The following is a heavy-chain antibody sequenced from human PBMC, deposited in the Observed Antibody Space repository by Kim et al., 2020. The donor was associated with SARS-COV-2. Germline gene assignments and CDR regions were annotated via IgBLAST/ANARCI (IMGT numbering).Heavy chain of an antibody. J-gene: IGHJ4*02. CDR1: GFTFSSYA. Sequence: GGSLRLSCAASGFTFSSYAMSWVRQAPGKGLEWVSAISGSGGSTYYADSVKVRFTISRDNSKNTLYLQMNSLRAEDTAVYYCAKGGQRWPLYFDYWGQGTLVTVSS. V-gene: IGHV3-23*01. CDR2: ISGSGGST. CDR3: AKGGQRWPLYFDY.